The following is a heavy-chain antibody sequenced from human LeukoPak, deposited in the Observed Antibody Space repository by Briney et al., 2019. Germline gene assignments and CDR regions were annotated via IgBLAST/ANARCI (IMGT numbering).Heavy chain of an antibody. Sequence: GGSLRLSCAASGFTFSSYSMNWVRQAPGKGLEWVTYISSSSSTIYYADSVKGRFTISRDNAKNSLYLQMNSLRDEDTAVYYCARVNPDSSGYYSYYFDYWGQGTLVTVSS. CDR3: ARVNPDSSGYYSYYFDY. D-gene: IGHD3-22*01. J-gene: IGHJ4*02. CDR1: GFTFSSYS. V-gene: IGHV3-48*02. CDR2: ISSSSSTI.